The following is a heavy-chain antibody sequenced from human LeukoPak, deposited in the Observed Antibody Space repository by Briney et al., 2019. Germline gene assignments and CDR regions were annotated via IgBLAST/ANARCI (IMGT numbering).Heavy chain of an antibody. CDR3: ASPGGAVAIEYFHH. J-gene: IGHJ1*01. Sequence: ETLSLTCGVAGSSISSGHYWGWIRQPPGKGLEWIGSIYQVGSTYYNPSLKSRVTVSLDTSKNQFSLRLSSVTAADTAVYYCASPGGAVAIEYFHHWGQGTLVTLSS. V-gene: IGHV4-38-2*01. CDR2: IYQVGST. CDR1: GSSISSGHY. D-gene: IGHD6-19*01.